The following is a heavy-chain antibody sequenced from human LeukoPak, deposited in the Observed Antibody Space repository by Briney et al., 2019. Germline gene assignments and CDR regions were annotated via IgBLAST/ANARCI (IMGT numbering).Heavy chain of an antibody. CDR1: GGSISSDSYY. CDR2: IYYSGST. Sequence: SETLSLTCTVSGGSISSDSYYWVWIRQPPGKGLEWIGTIYYSGSTYYNPSLKSRVTMSVDTSKNQFSLKLSSVTAADTAVYYCARHAQKLQWEVLNPTFDYWGQGTLVTVSS. CDR3: ARHAQKLQWEVLNPTFDY. J-gene: IGHJ4*02. D-gene: IGHD1-26*01. V-gene: IGHV4-39*01.